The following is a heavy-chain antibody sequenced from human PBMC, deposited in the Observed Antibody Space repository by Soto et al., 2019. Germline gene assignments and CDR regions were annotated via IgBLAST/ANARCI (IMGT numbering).Heavy chain of an antibody. D-gene: IGHD3-9*01. CDR3: AKVAGFSPYYYMDV. CDR2: LIVSGGST. J-gene: IGHJ6*03. Sequence: PGGSLRLSCAASGFTFSSYAMSWVRQAPEKGLEWVSGLIVSGGSTYYADSVKGRFTISRDNSKNTLYLQMNSLRAEDTAVYYCAKVAGFSPYYYMDVWGKGTTVTVSS. CDR1: GFTFSSYA. V-gene: IGHV3-23*01.